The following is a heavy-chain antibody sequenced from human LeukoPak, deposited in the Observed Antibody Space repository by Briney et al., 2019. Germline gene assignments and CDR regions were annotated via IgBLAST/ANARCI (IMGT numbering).Heavy chain of an antibody. V-gene: IGHV1-18*01. CDR2: ISAYNGNT. CDR3: ARVIAGYFDY. Sequence: ASVKVSCKASGYTFTSYGISWVRQAPGHGREGMGWISAYNGNTNYAQKLQGRVTMTTDTSTSTAYMELRSLRSDGTVVYYCARVIAGYFDYWGQGTLVTVSS. D-gene: IGHD2-15*01. J-gene: IGHJ4*02. CDR1: GYTFTSYG.